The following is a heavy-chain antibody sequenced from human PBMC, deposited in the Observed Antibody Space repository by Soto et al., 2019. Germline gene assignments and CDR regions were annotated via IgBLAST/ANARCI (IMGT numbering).Heavy chain of an antibody. CDR1: GFTFSSYG. D-gene: IGHD6-13*01. J-gene: IGHJ3*02. CDR2: IWYDGSNK. V-gene: IGHV3-33*01. Sequence: GGSLRLSCAASGFTFSSYGMHWVRQAPGKGLEWVAVIWYDGSNKYYADSVKGRFTISRDNSKNTLYLQMNSLRAEDTAVYYCARDFLRWQQFTAFDIWGQGTMVTVSS. CDR3: ARDFLRWQQFTAFDI.